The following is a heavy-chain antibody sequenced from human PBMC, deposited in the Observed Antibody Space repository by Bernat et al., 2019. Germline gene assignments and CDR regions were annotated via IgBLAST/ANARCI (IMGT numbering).Heavy chain of an antibody. D-gene: IGHD3-22*01. CDR2: INAGNAYT. CDR3: VRGPYDSGGYYYGAFDI. Sequence: QVQLVQSGAEVKKPGASVKVSCKASGYTFTTYAMHWVRQAPGQRLEWMGWINAGNAYTKYSQKFQDRVTITRDTSASTAYMELSSLRSEDTAVFYCVRGPYDSGGYYYGAFDIWGQGTMVTVSS. J-gene: IGHJ3*02. V-gene: IGHV1-3*01. CDR1: GYTFTTYA.